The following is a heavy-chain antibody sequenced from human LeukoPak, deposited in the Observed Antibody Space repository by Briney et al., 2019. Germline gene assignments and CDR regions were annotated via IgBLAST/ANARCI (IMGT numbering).Heavy chain of an antibody. V-gene: IGHV1-8*01. CDR3: ARAPMGTAPLY. CDR1: GHTFTNFD. Sequence: ASVKVSCKASGHTFTNFDINWVRQAPGQGLEWMGWMNPVSGKAGSAQKFQGRVTLTRDTSISTAYMEVSSLRFDDTAFYYRARAPMGTAPLYWGQGTLVTVSS. J-gene: IGHJ4*02. CDR2: MNPVSGKA. D-gene: IGHD1/OR15-1a*01.